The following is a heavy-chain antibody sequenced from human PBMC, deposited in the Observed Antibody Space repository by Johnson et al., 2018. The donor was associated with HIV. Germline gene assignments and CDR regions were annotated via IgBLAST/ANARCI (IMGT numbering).Heavy chain of an antibody. D-gene: IGHD1-14*01. CDR1: GITVSSNY. CDR3: EKGGSLTQDAPFDI. Sequence: MLLVESGGGLAQPGGSLRLSCAASGITVSSNYMSWVRQAPGKGLEWVSVIFTVGGRTYYADSVKGRFTISRDNSKNTLYLQMNSLRAEDTAVYSCEKGGSLTQDAPFDIWGQGTMVTVSS. V-gene: IGHV3-66*01. CDR2: IFTVGGRT. J-gene: IGHJ3*02.